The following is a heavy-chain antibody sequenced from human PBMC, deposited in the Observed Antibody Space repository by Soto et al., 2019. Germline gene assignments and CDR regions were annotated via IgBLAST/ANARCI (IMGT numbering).Heavy chain of an antibody. V-gene: IGHV3-23*01. D-gene: IGHD1-7*01. Sequence: PGGSLRLSCAASGFTFSSYAMSWVRQAPGKGLEWVSAISGSGGSTYYADSVKGRFTISRDNSKNTLYLQMNSLRAEDTAVYYCAKIRRTGTTPFWFDPYPQATLVTVSS. CDR1: GFTFSSYA. CDR2: ISGSGGST. CDR3: AKIRRTGTTPFWFDP. J-gene: IGHJ5*02.